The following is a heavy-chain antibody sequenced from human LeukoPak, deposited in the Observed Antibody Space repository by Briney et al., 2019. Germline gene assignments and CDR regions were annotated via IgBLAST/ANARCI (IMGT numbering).Heavy chain of an antibody. Sequence: TGGSLRLSCVASGLTFNTYSMNWVRQAPGKGLEWVSSISSSSGHIYYSDSVEGRSSIPRDNAHNSVYLQLNSLRAEDTAIYYRAGGSSRNSYYFDCWGQGTLVTVSS. CDR3: AGGSSRNSYYFDC. CDR2: ISSSSGHI. J-gene: IGHJ4*02. V-gene: IGHV3-21*01. CDR1: GLTFNTYS. D-gene: IGHD6-13*01.